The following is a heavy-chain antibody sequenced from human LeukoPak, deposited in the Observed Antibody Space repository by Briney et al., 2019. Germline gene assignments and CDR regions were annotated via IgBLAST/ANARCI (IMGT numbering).Heavy chain of an antibody. D-gene: IGHD2-15*01. V-gene: IGHV1-69*10. Sequence: ASVKVSCKASGATFSSYAISWVRQAPGQGLEWMGGIIPIFGIANYAQKFQGRVTITADKSTSTAYMELSSLRSEDTAVYYCARVSLYCTGGSCYSGEIDYWGQGTPVTVSS. CDR1: GATFSSYA. CDR3: ARVSLYCTGGSCYSGEIDY. CDR2: IIPIFGIA. J-gene: IGHJ4*02.